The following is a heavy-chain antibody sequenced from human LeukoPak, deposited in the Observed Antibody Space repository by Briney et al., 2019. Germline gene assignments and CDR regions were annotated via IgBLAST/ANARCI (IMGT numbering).Heavy chain of an antibody. CDR3: ARGRTGAAALDF. V-gene: IGHV4-34*01. CDR1: GGSFSGHY. Sequence: SETLSLTCAVYGGSFSGHYWTWLRQPPGKGLEWIGESTHSGSTNYNSSLKSRVTISVDTSKNQFSLKLTSVSAADTAVYHCARGRTGAAALDFWGPGTLVTVSS. J-gene: IGHJ4*02. D-gene: IGHD2-2*01. CDR2: STHSGST.